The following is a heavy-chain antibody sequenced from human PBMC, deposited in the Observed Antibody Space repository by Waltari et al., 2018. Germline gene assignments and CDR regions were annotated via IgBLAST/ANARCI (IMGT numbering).Heavy chain of an antibody. Sequence: QVQLVQSGAEVKKPGASVKVSCRTSGYTFTAFYIHWLRQAPGQGLEWMGCTNPDGGATHYSQKFRGRITVTSDTSVDTADMELTSLTADDTAIYCCARAKMLEYWGQGTLVAVSS. CDR1: GYTFTAFY. J-gene: IGHJ4*02. CDR2: TNPDGGAT. V-gene: IGHV1-2*02. CDR3: ARAKMLEY.